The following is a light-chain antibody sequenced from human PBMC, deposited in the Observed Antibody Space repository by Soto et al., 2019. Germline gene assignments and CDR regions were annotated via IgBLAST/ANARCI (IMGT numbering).Light chain of an antibody. CDR1: SSDVGGYND. J-gene: IGLJ2*01. Sequence: QSALTQPASVSGSPGQWVTISCTGTSSDVGGYNDVSWYQQHPGKAHHLVIYDVRNRSSVVYNLFSCSKSGTTSSPTSSGLQDDDEDYYYSSSYTSSKTLVLGGGTKLTVL. CDR3: SSYTSSKTLV. CDR2: DVR. V-gene: IGLV2-14*03.